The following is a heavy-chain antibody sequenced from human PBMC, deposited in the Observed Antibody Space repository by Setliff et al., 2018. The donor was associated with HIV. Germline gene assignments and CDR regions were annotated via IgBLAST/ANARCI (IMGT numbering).Heavy chain of an antibody. CDR2: IKTKTDGGTT. CDR3: ATDNGPSYSMDI. V-gene: IGHV3-15*01. Sequence: GGSLRLSCGGSGFPFNDAWMTWVRQAPGKGLEWIGRIKTKTDGGTTDYASPVKGRFTISRDDSKNTLYLQMNSLKTDDTGVYFCATDNGPSYSMDIWGQGTTVTVSS. J-gene: IGHJ6*02. CDR1: GFPFNDAW. D-gene: IGHD2-21*01.